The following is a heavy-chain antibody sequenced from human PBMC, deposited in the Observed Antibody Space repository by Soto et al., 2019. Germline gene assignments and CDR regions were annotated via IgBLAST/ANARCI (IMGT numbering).Heavy chain of an antibody. J-gene: IGHJ6*02. Sequence: GASVKVSCKASGGTFSSYAISWVRQAPGQGLEWMGGIIPIFGTANYAQKFQGRVTITADKSTSTAYMELSSLRSEDTAVYYCARAGYSSGWYKTRQLKYGMDVWGQGTTVTVSS. D-gene: IGHD6-19*01. CDR2: IIPIFGTA. CDR3: ARAGYSSGWYKTRQLKYGMDV. CDR1: GGTFSSYA. V-gene: IGHV1-69*06.